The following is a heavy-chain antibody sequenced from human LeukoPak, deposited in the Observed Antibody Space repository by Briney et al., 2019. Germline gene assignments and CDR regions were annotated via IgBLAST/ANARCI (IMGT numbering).Heavy chain of an antibody. V-gene: IGHV3-21*01. D-gene: IGHD3-3*01. Sequence: GGSLRLSCAASGFTFSSYSMNWVRQAPGKGLEWVSSISSSSSYIYYADSVKGRFTISRDNAESSLYLQMNSLRAEDTAVYYCASGVVSAYWGQGTLVTVSS. CDR3: ASGVVSAY. CDR2: ISSSSSYI. CDR1: GFTFSSYS. J-gene: IGHJ4*02.